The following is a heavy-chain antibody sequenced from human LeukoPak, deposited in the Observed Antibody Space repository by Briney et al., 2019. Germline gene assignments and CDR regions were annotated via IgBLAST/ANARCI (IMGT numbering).Heavy chain of an antibody. CDR1: AGSIWSYY. CDR2: SYSSERY. D-gene: IGHD3-9*01. J-gene: IGHJ4*02. CDR3: ARDPGWHGKYYFVL. V-gene: IGHV4-4*07. Sequence: PSETLSLTCTVSAGSIWSYYWSWIRKPAGEGLEWIGGSYSSERYTYNPSLQSRVTMSVDTPKNQFPQNVDSVTAPATAVYYCARDPGWHGKYYFVLWGQGTLVSVS.